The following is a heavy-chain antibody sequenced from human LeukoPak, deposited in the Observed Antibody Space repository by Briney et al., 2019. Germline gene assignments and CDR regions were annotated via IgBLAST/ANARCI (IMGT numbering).Heavy chain of an antibody. CDR2: MNPNSGNT. CDR3: ARGRGAATVRYFDWLSLRGVYFDY. Sequence: ASVKVSCKASGGTFSSYAISWVRQATGQGLEWMGWMNPNSGNTGYAQKFQGRVTMTRNTSISTAYMELSSLRSEDTAVYYCARGRGAATVRYFDWLSLRGVYFDYWGQGTLVTVSS. D-gene: IGHD3-9*01. V-gene: IGHV1-8*02. J-gene: IGHJ4*02. CDR1: GGTFSSYA.